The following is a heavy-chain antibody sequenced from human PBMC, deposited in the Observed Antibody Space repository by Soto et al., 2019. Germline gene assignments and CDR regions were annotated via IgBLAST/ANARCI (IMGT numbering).Heavy chain of an antibody. Sequence: QVQLVQSGAEVKKPGSSVKVSCKASGGTFSSYAISWVRQAPGQGLEWMGGIIPIFGTANYAQKFQGRVTITADESTRTAYMDLSSLRSEDTAVYYCAREGYCIGTSCYRSVHGMDVWGQGTTVTVSS. CDR3: AREGYCIGTSCYRSVHGMDV. D-gene: IGHD2-2*01. J-gene: IGHJ6*02. CDR1: GGTFSSYA. CDR2: IIPIFGTA. V-gene: IGHV1-69*12.